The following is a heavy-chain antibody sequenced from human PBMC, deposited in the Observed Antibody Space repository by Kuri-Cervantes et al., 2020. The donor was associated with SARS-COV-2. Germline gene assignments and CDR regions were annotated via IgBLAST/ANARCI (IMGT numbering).Heavy chain of an antibody. V-gene: IGHV3-64D*08. Sequence: GESLKISCAASGFTFSSYAMHWVRQAPGKGLEYVSAISSNGGSTYYADSVKGRFTISRDNSKNTLYLQMSSLRAEDTAVYYCAKDECSSTSCYTGGYYYYYYGMDVWGQGTTVTVSS. CDR1: GFTFSSYA. CDR2: ISSNGGST. J-gene: IGHJ6*02. D-gene: IGHD2-2*02. CDR3: AKDECSSTSCYTGGYYYYYYGMDV.